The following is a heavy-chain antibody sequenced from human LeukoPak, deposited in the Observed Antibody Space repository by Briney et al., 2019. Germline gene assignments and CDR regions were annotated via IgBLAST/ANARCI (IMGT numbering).Heavy chain of an antibody. Sequence: ASVKVSCKASGYTFTSSDIHWVRQATGQGLEWMGWMNPNSGNRGYAQKFQGRVTMTRNTSISTAYMELSSLRSEDTAVYYCARVPVELRYFDWLAPRYATLDSWGQGTLVTVSS. J-gene: IGHJ4*02. CDR1: GYTFTSSD. D-gene: IGHD3-9*01. CDR3: ARVPVELRYFDWLAPRYATLDS. CDR2: MNPNSGNR. V-gene: IGHV1-8*01.